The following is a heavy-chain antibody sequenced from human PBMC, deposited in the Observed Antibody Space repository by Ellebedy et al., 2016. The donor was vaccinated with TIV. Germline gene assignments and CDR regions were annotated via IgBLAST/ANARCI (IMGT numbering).Heavy chain of an antibody. CDR3: ARDVTGIRGFGY. CDR1: GFTFSNYN. D-gene: IGHD7-27*01. J-gene: IGHJ4*02. CDR2: ISDSGSSI. Sequence: GESLKISCVASGFTFSNYNMNWIRQAPGKGLEWLSYISDSGSSILYADSVGGRFTISRDNAKNSLYLEMNNLRADDTAVYYCARDVTGIRGFGYWGQGTLVTVSS. V-gene: IGHV3-11*01.